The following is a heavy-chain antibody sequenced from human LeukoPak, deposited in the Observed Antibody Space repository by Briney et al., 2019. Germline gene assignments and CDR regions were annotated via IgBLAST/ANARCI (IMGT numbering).Heavy chain of an antibody. Sequence: ASVKVSCKTSGYTFTSYGISWVRQAPGQGLEWMGWISAYNGNTNYAQKLQGRVTMTTDTSTSTAYMELRSLRSDDTAVYYCARERGGKGIAAAGFYFDYWGQGTLVTVSS. CDR2: ISAYNGNT. CDR1: GYTFTSYG. D-gene: IGHD6-13*01. V-gene: IGHV1-18*01. CDR3: ARERGGKGIAAAGFYFDY. J-gene: IGHJ4*02.